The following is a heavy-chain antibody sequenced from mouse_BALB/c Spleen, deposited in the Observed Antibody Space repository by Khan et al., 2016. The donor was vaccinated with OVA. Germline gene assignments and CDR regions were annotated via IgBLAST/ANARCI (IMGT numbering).Heavy chain of an antibody. J-gene: IGHJ4*01. CDR1: GYTFTSYW. CDR3: ARSSYYGRSLYAMDY. CDR2: ISPGSGSA. D-gene: IGHD1-1*01. Sequence: DLVKPGASVKLSCKASGYTFTSYWINWIKQRPGQGLEWVGQISPGSGSAYYNEVFKDKATLTIDTSSTTAYIQLSSLSYEDYAVYLCARSSYYGRSLYAMDYWGQGTSVTDSS. V-gene: IGHV1S41*01.